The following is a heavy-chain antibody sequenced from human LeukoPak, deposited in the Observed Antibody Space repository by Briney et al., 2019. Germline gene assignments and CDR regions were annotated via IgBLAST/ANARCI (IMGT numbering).Heavy chain of an antibody. CDR3: ARTTYYYDSSGYYQIFDY. J-gene: IGHJ4*02. CDR1: GGTFSSYA. D-gene: IGHD3-22*01. V-gene: IGHV1-69*13. CDR2: IIPIFGTA. Sequence: ASVKVSCKASGGTFSSYAISWVRQAPGQGLEWMGGIIPIFGTANYAQKFQGRVTITADESTSTAYMELSSLRSEDTAVYYCARTTYYYDSSGYYQIFDYWGQGTLVTVSS.